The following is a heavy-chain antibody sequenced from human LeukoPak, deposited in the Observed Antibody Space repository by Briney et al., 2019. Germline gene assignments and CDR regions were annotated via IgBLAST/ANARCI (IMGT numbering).Heavy chain of an antibody. Sequence: PGGSLRLSCTVSGFTFSNYAMGWIRQAPGKGLEWVSSIINSGDSTNYADSVKGRFTISRDNSKNTLYLQMNSLRAEDTAVYYCAKAVLSYWTCDYWGQGTLVTVSS. J-gene: IGHJ4*02. CDR1: GFTFSNYA. CDR3: AKAVLSYWTCDY. CDR2: IINSGDST. V-gene: IGHV3-23*01. D-gene: IGHD1-1*01.